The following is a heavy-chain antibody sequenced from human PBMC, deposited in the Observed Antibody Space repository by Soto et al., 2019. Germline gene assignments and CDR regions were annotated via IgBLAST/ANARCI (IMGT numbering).Heavy chain of an antibody. CDR1: GDSIGGVGY. J-gene: IGHJ5*02. Sequence: TLSLTCTVSGDSIGGVGYWSWIRQFPGRGLEWIGCISSSGSTYYNTALNNRISLSLDTSQSQFSLKFLSVTAADTAIYYCARSGVTGIVIPSHWFDPWGQGTLVTAPQ. V-gene: IGHV4-31*03. D-gene: IGHD2-21*02. CDR2: ISSSGST. CDR3: ARSGVTGIVIPSHWFDP.